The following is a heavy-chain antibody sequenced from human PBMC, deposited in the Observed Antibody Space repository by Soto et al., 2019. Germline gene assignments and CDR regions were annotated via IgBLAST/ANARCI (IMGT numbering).Heavy chain of an antibody. CDR2: IDYSRNT. CDR1: GDSISTGGNY. D-gene: IGHD1-26*01. CDR3: AGDRGEWELLRVAYSYAMDV. J-gene: IGHJ6*02. Sequence: QVRLQESGPGLVRPSQTLSLTCTVSGDSISTGGNYWSWIRQHPGKGREWIGYIDYSRNTYYNPSLKSRVSVSLDRSENQFSLHLRSVTAADTAVYYCAGDRGEWELLRVAYSYAMDVWGQGTPVTVSS. V-gene: IGHV4-31*03.